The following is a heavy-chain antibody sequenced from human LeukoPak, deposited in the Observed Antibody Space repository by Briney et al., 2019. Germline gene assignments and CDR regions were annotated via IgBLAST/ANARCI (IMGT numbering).Heavy chain of an antibody. CDR1: GGSISSYS. V-gene: IGHV4-59*01. D-gene: IGHD3-9*01. CDR3: ASVDSNFDY. Sequence: SETLSLTCTVSGGSISSYSWSWIRQPPGKGLEWIGYIYYSGSTNYNPSLKSRVTISVDTSKNQFSLKLSSVTAADTAVYYCASVDSNFDYWGQGTLVTVSS. CDR2: IYYSGST. J-gene: IGHJ4*02.